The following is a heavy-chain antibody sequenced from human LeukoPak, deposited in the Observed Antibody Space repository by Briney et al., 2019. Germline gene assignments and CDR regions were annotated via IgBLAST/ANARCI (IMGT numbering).Heavy chain of an antibody. V-gene: IGHV4-31*03. CDR2: IYYSGST. J-gene: IGHJ6*02. Sequence: PSETLSLTCTVSGGSISSGGYYWSWIRQHPGKGLEWIGYIYYSGSTYYNPSLKSRVTISVDTSKNRFSLKLSSVTAADTAVYYCARDAKAEPLTTVTNDDRAYYYYGMDVWGQGTTVTVSS. CDR1: GGSISSGGYY. CDR3: ARDAKAEPLTTVTNDDRAYYYYGMDV. D-gene: IGHD4-17*01.